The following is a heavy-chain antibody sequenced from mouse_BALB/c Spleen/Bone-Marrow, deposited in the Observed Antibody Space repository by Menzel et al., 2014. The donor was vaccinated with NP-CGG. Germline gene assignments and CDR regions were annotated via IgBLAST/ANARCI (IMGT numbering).Heavy chain of an antibody. J-gene: IGHJ2*01. D-gene: IGHD2-3*01. V-gene: IGHV1-4*01. Sequence: LVESGAELARPGASVRMSCKASGYSFTSYTIHWLKQRPGQGLEWIAYIVPSTAYSNYNQKFKDRATLTADKSSSTASMQLSSLTSEYSSVYYCAREGAYDSCYGHFDYWGPGTTLTVSA. CDR3: AREGAYDSCYGHFDY. CDR2: IVPSTAYS. CDR1: GYSFTSYT.